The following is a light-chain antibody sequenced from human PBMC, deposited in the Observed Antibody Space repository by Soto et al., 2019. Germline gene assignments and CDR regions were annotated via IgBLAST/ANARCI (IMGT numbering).Light chain of an antibody. J-gene: IGLJ3*02. CDR2: LNSDGSH. Sequence: QLVLTQSPSASASLGASVKLTCTLNSGHSSNAIAWHQQQPEKGPRYLMKLNSDGSHSKGDGIPDRFSGSSSGAERYLTISSLQSEDEADYYRQTWGTGANWVFGGGTKLTVL. CDR3: QTWGTGANWV. CDR1: SGHSSNA. V-gene: IGLV4-69*01.